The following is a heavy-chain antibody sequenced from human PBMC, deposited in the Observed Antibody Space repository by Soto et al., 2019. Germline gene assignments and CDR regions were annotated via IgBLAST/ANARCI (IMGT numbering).Heavy chain of an antibody. CDR3: ARGDPLLWFGEKVYYGMDV. D-gene: IGHD3-10*01. CDR2: IYYSGST. Sequence: QVQLQESGPGLVKPSETLSLTCTVSGGSISSYYWSWIRQPPGKGLEWIGYIYYSGSTNYNPSLKSRVTTSVDTSKNQFSLKLSSVPAADTAVYYCARGDPLLWFGEKVYYGMDVWGQGTTVTVCS. V-gene: IGHV4-59*01. CDR1: GGSISSYY. J-gene: IGHJ6*02.